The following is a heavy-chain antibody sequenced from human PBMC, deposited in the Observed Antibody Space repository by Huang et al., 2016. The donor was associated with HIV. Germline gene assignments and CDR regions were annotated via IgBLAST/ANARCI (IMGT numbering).Heavy chain of an antibody. J-gene: IGHJ5*02. D-gene: IGHD3-10*01. V-gene: IGHV1-18*01. CDR2: VSTYNGHT. Sequence: QVQLVQSGPEMKKPGASVNVSCKASGYTFVTYSISWVRQAPGQGLEWMGGVSTYNGHTNYAQNFQGRLTLTTDVSTSSAYMELKNLRSDDTAVYYCARFRGPQVTLNWLDPWGQGTLVTVSS. CDR1: GYTFVTYS. CDR3: ARFRGPQVTLNWLDP.